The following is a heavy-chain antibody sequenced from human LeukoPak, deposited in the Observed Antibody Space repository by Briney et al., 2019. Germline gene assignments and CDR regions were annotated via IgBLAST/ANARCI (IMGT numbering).Heavy chain of an antibody. CDR1: GGSFSGYY. J-gene: IGHJ4*02. Sequence: SETLSLTCAVYGGSFSGYYWSWIRQPPGKGLEWIGEIFHSESTNYNPSLQSRLTISLDKSQNQFSLRLTSMTAADTAVYYCAREIFGARAFEYWGQGILVTASS. CDR3: AREIFGARAFEY. V-gene: IGHV4-34*12. CDR2: IFHSEST. D-gene: IGHD3-3*01.